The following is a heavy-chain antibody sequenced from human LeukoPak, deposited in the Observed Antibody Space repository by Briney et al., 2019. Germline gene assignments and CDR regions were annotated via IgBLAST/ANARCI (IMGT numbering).Heavy chain of an antibody. CDR1: GFTFSTYS. CDR2: ISSTSNYI. J-gene: IGHJ4*02. Sequence: PGGSLRLSCAASGFTFSTYSMNWVRQAPGKGLEWVSSISSTSNYIYYADSVKGRFTISRDNARNSLYLQMNSLRAEDTGVYYCARDEGVSFDYWGQGTLVTVSS. V-gene: IGHV3-21*01. CDR3: ARDEGVSFDY.